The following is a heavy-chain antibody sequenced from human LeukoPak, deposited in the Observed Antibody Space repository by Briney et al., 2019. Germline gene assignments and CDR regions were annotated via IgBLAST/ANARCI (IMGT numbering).Heavy chain of an antibody. J-gene: IGHJ3*02. Sequence: GGSLRLSCAASGFTFSDYYMSWIRQAPGKGLEWVSYISSSGSTIYYADSVKGRFTISRDNAKNSLYLQMNSLRAEDTAVYYCARDRQAYSRGPGAFDIWGQGTMVTVSS. CDR2: ISSSGSTI. V-gene: IGHV3-11*04. CDR1: GFTFSDYY. CDR3: ARDRQAYSRGPGAFDI. D-gene: IGHD2-21*01.